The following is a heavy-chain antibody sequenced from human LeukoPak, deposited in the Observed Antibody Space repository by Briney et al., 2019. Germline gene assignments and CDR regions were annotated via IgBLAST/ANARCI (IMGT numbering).Heavy chain of an antibody. D-gene: IGHD6-13*01. V-gene: IGHV1-2*02. J-gene: IGHJ4*02. Sequence: ASVKVSCKASGYTFTGYYMHWVRQAPGQGLEWMGWINPNSGGTNYAQKFQGRVTMTGDTSISTAYMELSRLRSDDTAVYYCARESTGYSSSTFDYWGQGTLVTVSS. CDR1: GYTFTGYY. CDR2: INPNSGGT. CDR3: ARESTGYSSSTFDY.